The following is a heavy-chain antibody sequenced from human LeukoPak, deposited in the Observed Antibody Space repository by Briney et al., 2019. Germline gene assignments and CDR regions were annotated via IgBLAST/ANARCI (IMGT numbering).Heavy chain of an antibody. Sequence: SETLSLTCTVSGGSISSYYWSWIRQPPGKGLEWIGYIYYSGSTNYNPSLKSRVTISVDTSKNQFSLKLSSVTAADTAVYYCARAYSSGWNYYYYYGMDVWGQGTTVTVSS. V-gene: IGHV4-59*01. CDR3: ARAYSSGWNYYYYYGMDV. CDR2: IYYSGST. J-gene: IGHJ6*02. D-gene: IGHD6-19*01. CDR1: GGSISSYY.